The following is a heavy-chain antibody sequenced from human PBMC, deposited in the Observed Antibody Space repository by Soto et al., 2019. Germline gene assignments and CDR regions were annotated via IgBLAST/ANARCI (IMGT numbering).Heavy chain of an antibody. V-gene: IGHV3-7*03. CDR1: GLTFGHYW. CDR3: ARELELVDGFDH. J-gene: IGHJ4*02. D-gene: IGHD2-8*02. CDR2: IKIDGSEK. Sequence: EVQMLQSGGGMVQPGGSLRLSCVGSGLTFGHYWVSWVRQAPGKGLEWVANIKIDGSEKYYVDPVKGRFAISRDNAKNSVFLQLNSLRTEDTAVYYCARELELVDGFDHWGQGSLVIVSP.